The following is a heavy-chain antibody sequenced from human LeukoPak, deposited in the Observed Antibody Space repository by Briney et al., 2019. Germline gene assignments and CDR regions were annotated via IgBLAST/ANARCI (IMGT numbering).Heavy chain of an antibody. Sequence: QPGGSLRLSCAASGFTFSSYAMSWVRQAPGKGLEWLAYINSRTTATYYAASVKGRFTISRDNAENSLYLQMNSLRDEDTAVYYCARGALPSRHDFWSGYYRNLQYFDLWGQGALVTVSS. J-gene: IGHJ4*02. D-gene: IGHD3-3*01. CDR3: ARGALPSRHDFWSGYYRNLQYFDL. CDR2: INSRTTAT. V-gene: IGHV3-48*02. CDR1: GFTFSSYA.